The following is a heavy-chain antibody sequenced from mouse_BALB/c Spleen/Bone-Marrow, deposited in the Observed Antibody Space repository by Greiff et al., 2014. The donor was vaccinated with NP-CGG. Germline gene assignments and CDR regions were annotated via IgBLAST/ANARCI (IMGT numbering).Heavy chain of an antibody. V-gene: IGHV1S22*01. CDR1: GYTFTSYW. D-gene: IGHD2-4*01. CDR3: TKGLPSAY. Sequence: LQQSGSELVRPGASVKLSCKASGYTFTSYWMHWVKQRPGQGLEWIGNIYPGSGSTNYDEKFKSKATLTADTSSSTAYMQLSSLTSEDSAVYYCTKGLPSAYWGQGTLVTVSA. J-gene: IGHJ3*01. CDR2: IYPGSGST.